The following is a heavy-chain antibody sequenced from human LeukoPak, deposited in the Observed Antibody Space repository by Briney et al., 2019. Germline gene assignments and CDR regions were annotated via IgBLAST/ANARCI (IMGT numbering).Heavy chain of an antibody. CDR2: IRYDGSNK. CDR1: GFTFSSYG. Sequence: GGSLRLSCAASGFTFSSYGMHWVRQAPGKGLEWVAFIRYDGSNKYYADSVKGRFTISRDNSKNTLYLQMNSLRAEDTAVYYCAKDHARYFDWLLYSDYFDYWGQGTLVTVSS. CDR3: AKDHARYFDWLLYSDYFDY. D-gene: IGHD3-9*01. J-gene: IGHJ4*02. V-gene: IGHV3-30*02.